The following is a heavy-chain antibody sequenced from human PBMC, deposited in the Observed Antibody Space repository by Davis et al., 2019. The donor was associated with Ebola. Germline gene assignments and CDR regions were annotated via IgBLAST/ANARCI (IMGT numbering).Heavy chain of an antibody. D-gene: IGHD3-10*01. Sequence: GESLKISCSASGFTFSSYAMHWVRQAPGKGLEYVSAISSNGGSTYYADSVKGRFTISRDNSKNTLYLQMSSLRSDDTAVYYCARDPLRKAKFGELWSDAFDIWGQGTMVTVSS. CDR3: ARDPLRKAKFGELWSDAFDI. CDR2: ISSNGGST. J-gene: IGHJ3*02. V-gene: IGHV3-64D*06. CDR1: GFTFSSYA.